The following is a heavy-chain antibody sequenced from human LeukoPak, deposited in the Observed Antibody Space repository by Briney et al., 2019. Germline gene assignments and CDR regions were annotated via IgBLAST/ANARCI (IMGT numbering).Heavy chain of an antibody. J-gene: IGHJ6*02. V-gene: IGHV1-2*02. CDR2: INPNSGGT. CDR1: GYTFTGYY. Sequence: GASVKVSCKASGYTFTGYYMHWVRQAPGQGLEWMGWINPNSGGTNYAQNFQGRVTMTRDTSISTAYMELSRLTSDDTAVYYCARGREDQLPYYYSGMDVWGQGTTVTVSS. CDR3: ARGREDQLPYYYSGMDV. D-gene: IGHD2-2*01.